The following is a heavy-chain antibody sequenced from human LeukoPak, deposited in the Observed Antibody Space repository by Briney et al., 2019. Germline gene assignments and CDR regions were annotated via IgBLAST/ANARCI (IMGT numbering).Heavy chain of an antibody. CDR3: AREERLYYYYGMDV. CDR1: GYTFTSYG. D-gene: IGHD1-1*01. V-gene: IGHV1-18*01. J-gene: IGHJ6*02. Sequence: ASVKVSCKASGYTFTSYGISWVRQAPGQGLEWMGWISAYNGNTNYAQKLPGRVTMTTDTSTSTAYMELRSLRSDDTAVYYCAREERLYYYYGMDVWGQGTTVTVSS. CDR2: ISAYNGNT.